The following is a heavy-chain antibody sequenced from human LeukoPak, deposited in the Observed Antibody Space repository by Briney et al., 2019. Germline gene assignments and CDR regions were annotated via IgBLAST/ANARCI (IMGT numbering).Heavy chain of an antibody. V-gene: IGHV3-30*03. CDR2: ISYDGKMK. Sequence: GSLRLSCAASGFSFSSYWMSWVRQAPGKGLEWVAVISYDGKMKSYADSVKGRFSTSRNNYKYTLYLQMDSLRVEDTAVYFCARDPRFLARSPRLWGQGTLVIVSA. D-gene: IGHD3-3*01. CDR3: ARDPRFLARSPRL. J-gene: IGHJ4*02. CDR1: GFSFSSYW.